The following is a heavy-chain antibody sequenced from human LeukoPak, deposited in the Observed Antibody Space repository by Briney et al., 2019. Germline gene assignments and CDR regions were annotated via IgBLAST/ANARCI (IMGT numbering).Heavy chain of an antibody. Sequence: QPSETLSLTCTVSGGSISSYYWSWIRQPPGKGLEWIGYIYYSGSTNYKPSLKSRVTISVDTSKNQFSLKLSSVTAADTAVYYCARGGGRYFDWLLAPDYWGQGALVTVSS. CDR3: ARGGGRYFDWLLAPDY. V-gene: IGHV4-59*01. J-gene: IGHJ4*02. CDR2: IYYSGST. CDR1: GGSISSYY. D-gene: IGHD3-9*01.